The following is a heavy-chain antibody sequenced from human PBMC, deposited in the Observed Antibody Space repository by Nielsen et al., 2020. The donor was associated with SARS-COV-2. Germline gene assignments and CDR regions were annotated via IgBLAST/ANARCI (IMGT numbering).Heavy chain of an antibody. Sequence: GGSLRLSCVVSGFNFNTYAMSWVRQAPGEGLEWVAIMSFAGNNKYYADSVRGRFAISRDNSKNTLYLLMNSLRTEDTALYYCARGPLYSYGDYWGQGTLVTVSS. J-gene: IGHJ4*02. CDR1: GFNFNTYA. V-gene: IGHV3-30*09. CDR3: ARGPLYSYGDY. D-gene: IGHD5-18*01. CDR2: MSFAGNNK.